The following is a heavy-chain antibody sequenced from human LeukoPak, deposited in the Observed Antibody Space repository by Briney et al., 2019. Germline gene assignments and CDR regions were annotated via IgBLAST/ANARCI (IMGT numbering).Heavy chain of an antibody. D-gene: IGHD6-13*01. J-gene: IGHJ3*02. Sequence: PGRSLRLSCAACGFTFSSYGMHWVRQAPGKGLEWVAVISYDGSNKYYADSVKGRFTISRDNSKNTLYLQMNSLRAEDTAVYYCARVSLGIAARTAFDIWGQGTMVTVSS. CDR2: ISYDGSNK. CDR1: GFTFSSYG. CDR3: ARVSLGIAARTAFDI. V-gene: IGHV3-30*03.